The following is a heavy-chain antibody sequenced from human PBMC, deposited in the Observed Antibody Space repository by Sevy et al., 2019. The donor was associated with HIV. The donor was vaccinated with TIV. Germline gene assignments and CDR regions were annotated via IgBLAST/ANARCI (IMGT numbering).Heavy chain of an antibody. V-gene: IGHV3-23*01. Sequence: GGSLRLSCAASAFTFSSYAMSWVRQAPGKGLEWVSAISGSGGSTYYADSVKGRFTISRDNSKNTLYLQMNSLRAEDTAVYYCAKDLTYSSSWYGYFDYWGQGTLVTVSS. CDR1: AFTFSSYA. D-gene: IGHD6-13*01. CDR3: AKDLTYSSSWYGYFDY. J-gene: IGHJ4*02. CDR2: ISGSGGST.